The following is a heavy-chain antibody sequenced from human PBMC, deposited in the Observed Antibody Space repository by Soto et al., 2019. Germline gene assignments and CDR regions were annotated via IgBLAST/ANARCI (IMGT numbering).Heavy chain of an antibody. Sequence: EVQLVESGGGLVKPGGSLRLSCAASGFTFSNAWMSWVRQAPGKGLEWVGRIKSKTDGGTTDYAAPVKGRFTISRDDSKNTLYLQMNSLKTEDTAMYYCTTDLRYFDWYRDAFDIWGQGTMVTVSS. D-gene: IGHD3-9*01. J-gene: IGHJ3*02. CDR2: IKSKTDGGTT. CDR1: GFTFSNAW. V-gene: IGHV3-15*01. CDR3: TTDLRYFDWYRDAFDI.